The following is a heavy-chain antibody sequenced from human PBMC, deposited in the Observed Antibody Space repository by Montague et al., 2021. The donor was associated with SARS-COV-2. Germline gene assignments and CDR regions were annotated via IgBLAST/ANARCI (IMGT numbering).Heavy chain of an antibody. V-gene: IGHV4-61*10. CDR1: GGSINSITYY. CDR3: ARTSRGSRYFYGVDV. D-gene: IGHD3-10*01. Sequence: SETLSLTCTVSGGSINSITYYWSWIRQPAGMGLEWIGYIFRSGATNYNPPLKSRVIISLDTSKSQFSLRLSSVTAADTAIYYCARTSRGSRYFYGVDVWGQGTTVTVSS. CDR2: IFRSGAT. J-gene: IGHJ6*02.